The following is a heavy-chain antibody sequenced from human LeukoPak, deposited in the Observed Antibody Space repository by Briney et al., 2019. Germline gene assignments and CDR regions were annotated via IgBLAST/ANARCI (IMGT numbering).Heavy chain of an antibody. D-gene: IGHD1-7*01. J-gene: IGHJ4*02. V-gene: IGHV3-21*01. CDR1: GFIFSSYS. Sequence: GGSLRLSCAASGFIFSSYSMNWVRQAPGKGLEWVPSISSSTIYIYYADSVKGRFTISRDNAKNSLYLQMNSLRAEDTAVYYCARGPRGNWNYPPWDYWGQGTLVTVSS. CDR2: ISSSTIYI. CDR3: ARGPRGNWNYPPWDY.